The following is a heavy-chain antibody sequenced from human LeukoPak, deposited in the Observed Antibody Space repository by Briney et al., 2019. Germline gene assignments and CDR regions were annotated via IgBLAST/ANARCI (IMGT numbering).Heavy chain of an antibody. CDR2: IKQDGSEK. CDR3: VRRTTYGSGWYSPYYFDY. CDR1: GFTFSSYW. D-gene: IGHD6-19*01. V-gene: IGHV3-7*04. Sequence: GGSLRLSCAASGFTFSSYWMSWVRQAPGKGLEWVANIKQDGSEKDYVDSVKGRFTISRDNAKKSLNLQMNSLRAEDTAVYYCVRRTTYGSGWYSPYYFDYWGQGTLVTVSS. J-gene: IGHJ4*02.